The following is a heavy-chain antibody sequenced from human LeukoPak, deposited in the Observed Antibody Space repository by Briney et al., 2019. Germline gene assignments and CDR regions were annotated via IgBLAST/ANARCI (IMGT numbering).Heavy chain of an antibody. CDR1: GFTFSSYG. Sequence: GGSLRLSCAASGFTFSSYGMHWVRQAPGKGLEWVAIIWYDGSNEYYAGSVKGRFTISRDNSKNTLYLQMNSLRAEDTAVYYCARALWPYYFDYWGQGTLVTVSS. V-gene: IGHV3-33*01. CDR3: ARALWPYYFDY. CDR2: IWYDGSNE. D-gene: IGHD2-21*01. J-gene: IGHJ4*02.